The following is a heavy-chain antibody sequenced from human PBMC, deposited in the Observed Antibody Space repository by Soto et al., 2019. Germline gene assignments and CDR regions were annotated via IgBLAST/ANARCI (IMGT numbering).Heavy chain of an antibody. Sequence: QVQLQESGPGLVKPSETLSLTCTVSGGSISSYYWSWIRQPPGKGLEWIGYIYYSGSTNYNPSLKSRVTISVATXXXQXXLTLSSVTAADTAVYYCARAGTTIVRGVISGWFDPWGQGTLVTVSS. CDR1: GGSISSYY. CDR2: IYYSGST. CDR3: ARAGTTIVRGVISGWFDP. D-gene: IGHD3-10*01. V-gene: IGHV4-59*01. J-gene: IGHJ5*02.